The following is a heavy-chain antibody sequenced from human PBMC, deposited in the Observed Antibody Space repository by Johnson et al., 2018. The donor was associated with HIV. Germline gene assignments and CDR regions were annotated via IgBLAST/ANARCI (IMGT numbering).Heavy chain of an antibody. D-gene: IGHD6-13*01. J-gene: IGHJ3*02. CDR1: GLSFSNFG. V-gene: IGHV3-30*03. CDR3: ARERSYSSSWYGDAFDI. CDR2: ISFDGNLK. Sequence: PLVESGGGLVQPGKSLTLSCVGSGLSFSNFGIHWVRQAPGKGPEWVAVISFDGNLKKYADSVKGRFTISRDNSKNTLYLQMISLRQDTAVYYCARERSYSSSWYGDAFDIWGQGTMVTVSS.